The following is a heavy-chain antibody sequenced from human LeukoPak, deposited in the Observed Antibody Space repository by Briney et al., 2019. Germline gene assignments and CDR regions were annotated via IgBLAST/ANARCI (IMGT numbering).Heavy chain of an antibody. CDR1: GYTFTSYY. CDR3: ARGETRRDGYTSFDY. V-gene: IGHV1-46*01. Sequence: GASVKVSCKASGYTFTSYYIHWVRQAPGQGLEWMGIINPSGGSTSYAQKFQGRVTITRNTSISTAYMELSSLRSEDTAVYYCARGETRRDGYTSFDYWGQGTLVTVSS. D-gene: IGHD5-24*01. CDR2: INPSGGST. J-gene: IGHJ4*02.